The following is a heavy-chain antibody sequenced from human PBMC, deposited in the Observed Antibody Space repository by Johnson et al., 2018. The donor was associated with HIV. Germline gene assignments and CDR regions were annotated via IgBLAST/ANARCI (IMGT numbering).Heavy chain of an antibody. Sequence: QMQLVESGGGVVQPGRSLRLSCAASGFTFRSYGMHWVRQAPGKGLEWVAVIWYDGLNTYYADSVKGRFTISRDNSKNTLYLQMNSLRAEDTAVYYCARPWGGSSSDAFDIWGQGTMVTVSS. D-gene: IGHD1-26*01. J-gene: IGHJ3*02. CDR2: IWYDGLNT. V-gene: IGHV3-33*01. CDR1: GFTFRSYG. CDR3: ARPWGGSSSDAFDI.